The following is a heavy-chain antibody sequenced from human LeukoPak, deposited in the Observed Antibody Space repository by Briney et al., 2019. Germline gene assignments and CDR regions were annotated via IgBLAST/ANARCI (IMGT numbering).Heavy chain of an antibody. CDR2: ITRDGSST. CDR1: GFTFSSSW. V-gene: IGHV3-74*01. D-gene: IGHD3-16*01. Sequence: QTGGSLRLSCAASGFTFSSSWMHWVRQAPGKGLVWVSRITRDGSSTTYADSVKGRFTTSRDNAKNTLYLQMDSLRGDDTAVYYCARDPGYESWSPFWGGMDVWGNGTTVIVSS. CDR3: ARDPGYESWSPFWGGMDV. J-gene: IGHJ6*04.